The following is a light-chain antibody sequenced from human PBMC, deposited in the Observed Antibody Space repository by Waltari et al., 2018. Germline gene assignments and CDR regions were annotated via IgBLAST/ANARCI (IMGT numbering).Light chain of an antibody. CDR3: QQYNDDPRT. J-gene: IGKJ1*01. CDR1: QSVSNW. Sequence: DIQMTQSPSTLSASVGDRVTITCRASQSVSNWLAWYQQKPGKAPNLLIYKASSLDSGVPSRFSGSGSGTEFALTISSLQPNDFATYYCQQYNDDPRTFGQGTEVEFK. V-gene: IGKV1-5*03. CDR2: KAS.